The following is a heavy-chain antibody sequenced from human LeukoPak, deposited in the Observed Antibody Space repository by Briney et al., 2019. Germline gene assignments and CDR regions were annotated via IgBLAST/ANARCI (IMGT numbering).Heavy chain of an antibody. D-gene: IGHD3-22*01. Sequence: SETLSLTCAVYGGSFSGYYWSWIRQPPGKGLEWIGEINHSGSTNYNPSLKSRVTISVDTSKNQFSLKLSSVTAADTAVYYCARLHPPNYYDSSGYYYGGAFDIWGQGIMVTVSS. V-gene: IGHV4-34*01. CDR2: INHSGST. CDR3: ARLHPPNYYDSSGYYYGGAFDI. CDR1: GGSFSGYY. J-gene: IGHJ3*02.